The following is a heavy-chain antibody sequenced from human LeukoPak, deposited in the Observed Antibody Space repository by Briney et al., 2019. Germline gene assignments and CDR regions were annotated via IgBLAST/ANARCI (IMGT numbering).Heavy chain of an antibody. CDR2: INSDGSST. CDR1: GFTFSSYW. D-gene: IGHD3-10*01. V-gene: IGHV3-74*01. J-gene: IGHJ4*02. CDR3: ARFPRGSGSYYPYYFDY. Sequence: GGSLRLSCAASGFTFSSYWMHWVRQAPGKGLVWVSRINSDGSSTSYADSVKGRFTISRDNAKSTLYLQMNSLRAEDTAVYYCARFPRGSGSYYPYYFDYWGQGTLVTVSS.